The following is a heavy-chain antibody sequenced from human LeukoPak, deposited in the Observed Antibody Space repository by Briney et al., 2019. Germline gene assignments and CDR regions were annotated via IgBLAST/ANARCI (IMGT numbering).Heavy chain of an antibody. D-gene: IGHD3-10*01. J-gene: IGHJ4*02. Sequence: PGGSLRLSCAASGFTFSSYEMNWVRQAPGKGLEWVSYISSSGSTIHYADSVKGRFTISRDNAKNSLYLQMNSLRAEDTAVYYCARGSLRLRAYYFDYWGQGTLLTVSS. CDR2: ISSSGSTI. CDR3: ARGSLRLRAYYFDY. CDR1: GFTFSSYE. V-gene: IGHV3-48*03.